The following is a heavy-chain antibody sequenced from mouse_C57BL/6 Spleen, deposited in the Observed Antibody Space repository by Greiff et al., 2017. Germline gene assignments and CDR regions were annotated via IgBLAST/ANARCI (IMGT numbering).Heavy chain of an antibody. CDR1: GYTFTSYG. CDR2: IYPRSGNT. D-gene: IGHD2-4*01. Sequence: QVQLQQSGAELARPGASVKLSCKASGYTFTSYGISWVKQRTGQGLEWIGEIYPRSGNTYYSEKFKGKDTLTADKSSSTAYMELRSLTSEDSAVYFCARKGDYDGGPWFAYWGQGTLVTVSA. CDR3: ARKGDYDGGPWFAY. J-gene: IGHJ3*01. V-gene: IGHV1-81*01.